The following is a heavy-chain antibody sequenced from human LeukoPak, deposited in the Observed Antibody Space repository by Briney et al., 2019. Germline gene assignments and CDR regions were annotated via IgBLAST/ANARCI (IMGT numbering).Heavy chain of an antibody. CDR2: IIPIFGTA. J-gene: IGHJ4*02. D-gene: IGHD3-3*01. CDR1: GGTFSSYA. V-gene: IGHV1-69*05. CDR3: ARDGARALRFLELVY. Sequence: SVKVSCKASGGTFSSYAISWVRQAPGQGLEWMGGIIPIFGTANYAQKFQGRVTITTDESTSTAYMELSSLRSEDTAVYYCARDGARALRFLELVYWGQGTLVTVSS.